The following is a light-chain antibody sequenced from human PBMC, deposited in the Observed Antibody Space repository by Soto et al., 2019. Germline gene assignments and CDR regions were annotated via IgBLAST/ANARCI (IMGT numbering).Light chain of an antibody. CDR1: QSVSSY. CDR3: HQRQSWPRT. J-gene: IGKJ1*01. CDR2: DAS. Sequence: IVFTQSPATLSLSPGERATLSCRASQSVSSYLAWYQQKPGQAPRLLIYDASKRATGIPARFSGSGSGTDFTLTINSLAPEDFAIYYCHQRQSWPRTFGQGTKVDNK. V-gene: IGKV3-11*01.